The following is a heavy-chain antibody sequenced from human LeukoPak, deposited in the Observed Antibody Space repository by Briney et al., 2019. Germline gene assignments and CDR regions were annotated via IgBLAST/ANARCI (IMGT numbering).Heavy chain of an antibody. D-gene: IGHD3-22*01. Sequence: GGSLRLSCAASGFTFSNFAMSWVRQAPGKGLEWVSAISGSGGDTYYADSVKGRFTISRDNAKSTLYLQMNSLRAEDTALYYCAKDPLLLLYGGQGTLVTVPS. CDR3: AKDPLLLLY. J-gene: IGHJ4*02. CDR1: GFTFSNFA. V-gene: IGHV3-23*01. CDR2: ISGSGGDT.